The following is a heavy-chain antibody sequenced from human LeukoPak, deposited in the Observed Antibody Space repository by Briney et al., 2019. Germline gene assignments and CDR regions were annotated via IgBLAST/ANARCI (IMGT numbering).Heavy chain of an antibody. D-gene: IGHD6-13*01. V-gene: IGHV3-74*01. CDR3: ARDQYSSTWYRGAFDV. CDR1: GFTFTPSW. Sequence: GGSLRLSCAASGFTFTPSWMHWFRQAPGKGLVWVSRIESDGTSTTYADSVKGRFTISRDNAKNTLYLQMNSLRAEDTAVYYCARDQYSSTWYRGAFDVWGQGTMVSVSS. CDR2: IESDGTST. J-gene: IGHJ3*01.